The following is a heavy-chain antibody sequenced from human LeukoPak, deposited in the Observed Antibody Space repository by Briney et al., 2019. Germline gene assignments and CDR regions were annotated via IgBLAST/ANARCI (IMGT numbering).Heavy chain of an antibody. J-gene: IGHJ4*02. D-gene: IGHD3-22*01. Sequence: GGSLRLSCAASGFTFSSHAMSWVRQAPGKGLEWVSAISGSGGSTYYADSVKGRFTISRDNSKNTLYLQMNSLRAEDTAVYYCAKQSDSSGYYLFDYWGQGTLVTVSS. CDR3: AKQSDSSGYYLFDY. CDR1: GFTFSSHA. CDR2: ISGSGGST. V-gene: IGHV3-23*01.